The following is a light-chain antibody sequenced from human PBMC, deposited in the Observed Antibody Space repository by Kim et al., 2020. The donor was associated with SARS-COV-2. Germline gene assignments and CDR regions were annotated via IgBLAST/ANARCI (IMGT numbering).Light chain of an antibody. J-gene: IGLJ1*01. V-gene: IGLV3-19*01. Sequence: ALRQTVRMTWKRDSLRSNYASWYQQKPGRAPVLVIYDKTNRPSGIPDRFSGSSSANTASLTITGAQAEDEADYYCNSRDSSSNRVFGTGTKVTVL. CDR3: NSRDSSSNRV. CDR1: SLRSNY. CDR2: DKT.